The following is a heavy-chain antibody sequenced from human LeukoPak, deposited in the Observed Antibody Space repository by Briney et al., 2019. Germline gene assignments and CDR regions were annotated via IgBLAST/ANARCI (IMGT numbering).Heavy chain of an antibody. Sequence: GGSLRLSCAASGLTFSSNYMRWVRQAPGKGLDWVSAISGSGDNTYYADSVKGRFTISRDNSKNTLYLQMNSLRVEDTAVYYCAKDRGYWGQGTLVTVSS. V-gene: IGHV3-23*01. CDR2: ISGSGDNT. CDR3: AKDRGY. J-gene: IGHJ4*02. CDR1: GLTFSSNY. D-gene: IGHD5-24*01.